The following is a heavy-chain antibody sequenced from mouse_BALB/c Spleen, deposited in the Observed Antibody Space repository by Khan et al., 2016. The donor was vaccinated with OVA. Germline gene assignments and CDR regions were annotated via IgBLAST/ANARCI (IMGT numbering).Heavy chain of an antibody. V-gene: IGHV5-6*01. Sequence: EVELVESGGDLVKPGGSLKLSCAASGFTFSTYGMSWVRQTLDKRLEWVATVSTGGGYTSYPASVKGRFTISRDNAKNTLYLQLSGLKSEDTAMFYCNGIVYYCDREGFGYWGQGTMVTVSS. CDR2: VSTGGGYT. CDR3: NGIVYYCDREGFGY. J-gene: IGHJ3*01. D-gene: IGHD1-1*01. CDR1: GFTFSTYG.